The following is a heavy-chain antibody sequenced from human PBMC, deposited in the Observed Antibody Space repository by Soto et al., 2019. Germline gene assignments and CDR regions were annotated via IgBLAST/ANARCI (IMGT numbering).Heavy chain of an antibody. CDR2: ISAYNGNT. V-gene: IGHV1-18*01. CDR3: ARTKYCSSTSCYGSNWFDP. Sequence: QVQLVQSGAEVKKPGASVKVSCKASGYTFTSYGISWVRQAPGQGLEWMGWISAYNGNTNYAQKLQGRVTMTTDTSTSTAYMELRSLRSDDTAVYYCARTKYCSSTSCYGSNWFDPWGQGTLVNVSP. CDR1: GYTFTSYG. D-gene: IGHD2-2*01. J-gene: IGHJ5*02.